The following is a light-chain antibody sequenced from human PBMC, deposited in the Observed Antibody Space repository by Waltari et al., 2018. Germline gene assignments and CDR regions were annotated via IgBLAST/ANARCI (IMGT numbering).Light chain of an antibody. CDR2: AAS. Sequence: DIQMTQSPSSLSASVGDRVTITCRASQSISSYLNWYQQKPGKAPKLRIYAASSLQSGVPSRVSGSGAGTDFTLTISSLQPEDFATYYCQQSYTSWTVGQGTKVEVK. V-gene: IGKV1-39*01. CDR1: QSISSY. J-gene: IGKJ1*01. CDR3: QQSYTSWT.